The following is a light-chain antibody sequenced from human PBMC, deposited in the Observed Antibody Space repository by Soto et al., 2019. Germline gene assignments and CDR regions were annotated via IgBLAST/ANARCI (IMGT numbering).Light chain of an antibody. CDR3: TSYAGSDNPVL. J-gene: IGLJ2*01. CDR2: EVT. Sequence: QSVLTQPPSASGSPGQLVTIPCTGTSNDIGEYHYVSWYQQHPGKAPKLMIYEVTQRPSGVPHRFSGSKSGNTASLTVSGLQPEDEADYYCTSYAGSDNPVLFGGGTKLTVL. V-gene: IGLV2-8*01. CDR1: SNDIGEYHY.